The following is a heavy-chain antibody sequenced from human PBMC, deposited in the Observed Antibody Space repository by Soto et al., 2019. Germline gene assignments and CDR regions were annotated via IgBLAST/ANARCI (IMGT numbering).Heavy chain of an antibody. J-gene: IGHJ4*02. CDR1: GFTFSSYA. Sequence: QVQLVESGGGVVQPGRSLRLSCAASGFTFSSYAMHWVRQAPGKGLEWVAVISYDGSNKYYADSVKGRFTISRDNSKNTLYLQMNSLRAEDTAVYYCARDCWGSGWYGSFDYWGQGTLVTVSS. V-gene: IGHV3-30-3*01. CDR2: ISYDGSNK. CDR3: ARDCWGSGWYGSFDY. D-gene: IGHD6-19*01.